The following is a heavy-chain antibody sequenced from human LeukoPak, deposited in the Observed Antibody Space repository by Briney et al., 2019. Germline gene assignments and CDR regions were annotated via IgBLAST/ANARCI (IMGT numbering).Heavy chain of an antibody. Sequence: GGSLRLSCAASGFTFSSYSMNWVRQAPGKGLEWVSSIGSSSSYIYYADSVKGRFTISRDNAKNSLYLQMNSLRAEDTAVYYCARESGDYGDYALDYWGQGTLVTVSS. CDR3: ARESGDYGDYALDY. D-gene: IGHD4-17*01. J-gene: IGHJ4*02. V-gene: IGHV3-21*01. CDR1: GFTFSSYS. CDR2: IGSSSSYI.